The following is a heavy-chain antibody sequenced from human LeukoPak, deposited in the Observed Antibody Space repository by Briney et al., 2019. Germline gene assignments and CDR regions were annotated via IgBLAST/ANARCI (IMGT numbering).Heavy chain of an antibody. Sequence: GGSLRLSCAASGFTFSSYAMSWVRQAPGKGLEWVSAISGSGDSTYYADSVKGRFTISRDNSKNTLYLQMNSLRAEDTAVYYCAKSLCGGDCYSSGYFDYWGQGTLVTVSS. D-gene: IGHD2-21*02. CDR2: ISGSGDST. V-gene: IGHV3-23*01. CDR3: AKSLCGGDCYSSGYFDY. J-gene: IGHJ4*02. CDR1: GFTFSSYA.